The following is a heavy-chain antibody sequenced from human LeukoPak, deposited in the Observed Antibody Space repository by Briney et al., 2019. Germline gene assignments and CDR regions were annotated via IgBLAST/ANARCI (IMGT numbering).Heavy chain of an antibody. CDR1: GFTFSTYG. CDR3: AKDVGEFCSSTNCYASDY. Sequence: GGSLRLSCAASGFTFSTYGMHWVRQAPGKGLEWVAVVRYDGSNKYYADFVKGRFTISRDNSKNTLYLQMNSLRGEDTAVYYCAKDVGEFCSSTNCYASDYWGQGTLVTVSS. J-gene: IGHJ4*02. V-gene: IGHV3-30*02. CDR2: VRYDGSNK. D-gene: IGHD2-2*01.